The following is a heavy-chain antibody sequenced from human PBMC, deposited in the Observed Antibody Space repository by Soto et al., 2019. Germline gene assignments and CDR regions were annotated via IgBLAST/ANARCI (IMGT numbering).Heavy chain of an antibody. CDR1: GGSISSGGYS. Sequence: QLQLQESGSGLVKPSQTLSLTCAVSGGSISSGGYSWSWIRQPPGKGLEWIGYIYHSGSTYYNPSLKSRVTLSVDRSKNQFSLKLSSVTAADTAVYYCARRLRFLDQNNWFDPWGQGTLVTVSS. D-gene: IGHD3-3*01. CDR3: ARRLRFLDQNNWFDP. V-gene: IGHV4-30-2*01. J-gene: IGHJ5*02. CDR2: IYHSGST.